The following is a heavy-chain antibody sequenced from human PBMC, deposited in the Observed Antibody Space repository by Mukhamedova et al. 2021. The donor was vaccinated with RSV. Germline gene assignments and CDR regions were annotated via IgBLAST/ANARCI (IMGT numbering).Heavy chain of an antibody. Sequence: HGRVTMTTDTSTSTAYMELRSLRSDDTAVYYCARFAVDGDFDYWGQGTLVTVSS. J-gene: IGHJ4*02. D-gene: IGHD4-17*01. CDR3: ARFAVDGDFDY. V-gene: IGHV1-18*01.